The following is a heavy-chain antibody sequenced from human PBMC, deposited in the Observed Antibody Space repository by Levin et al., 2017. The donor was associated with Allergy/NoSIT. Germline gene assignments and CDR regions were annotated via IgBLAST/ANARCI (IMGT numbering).Heavy chain of an antibody. V-gene: IGHV3-74*01. CDR2: INSDGSNT. CDR3: ARTRDLRNGLDV. D-gene: IGHD3-3*01. J-gene: IGHJ6*02. CDR1: GFPSSSYW. Sequence: LSLTCAASGFPSSSYWMHWVRQVPGKGLVWVSRINSDGSNTGYADSVKGRFTISRDNAKNTLYLQMNSLRAEDTAVYYCARTRDLRNGLDVWGQGTTVTVSS.